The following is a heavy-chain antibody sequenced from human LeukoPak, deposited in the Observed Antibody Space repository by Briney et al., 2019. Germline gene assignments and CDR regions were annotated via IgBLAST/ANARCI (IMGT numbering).Heavy chain of an antibody. CDR1: GFTFTSSA. Sequence: ASVKVSCKASGFTFTSSAVQCVRQARGQRLEWIGWIVVGIGNTNYAQKFQERVTITRDMSTSTAYMELSSLRSEDTAVYYCAASPDYYDSSGYSYYFDYWGQGTLVTVSS. J-gene: IGHJ4*02. D-gene: IGHD3-22*01. CDR2: IVVGIGNT. V-gene: IGHV1-58*01. CDR3: AASPDYYDSSGYSYYFDY.